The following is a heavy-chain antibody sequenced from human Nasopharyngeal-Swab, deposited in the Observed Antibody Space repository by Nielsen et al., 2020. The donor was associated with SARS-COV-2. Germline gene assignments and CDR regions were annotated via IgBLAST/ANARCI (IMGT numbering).Heavy chain of an antibody. CDR2: ISGDGSST. Sequence: GALKISCAASGFTFSSFWMHWVRQVPGKGLVWISRISGDGSSTSYADSVKGRLTISRDNAQNTLYLQINTLTGEDTAVYHCARGSGPHGSWDYWGQGTLVTVSS. J-gene: IGHJ4*02. CDR3: ARGSGPHGSWDY. V-gene: IGHV3-74*01. CDR1: GFTFSSFW. D-gene: IGHD1-26*01.